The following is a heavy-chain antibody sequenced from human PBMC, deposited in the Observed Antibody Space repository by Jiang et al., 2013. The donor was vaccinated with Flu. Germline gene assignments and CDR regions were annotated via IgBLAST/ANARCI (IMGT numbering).Heavy chain of an antibody. CDR3: ATKSAIYCSGGSCYSDVVY. J-gene: IGHJ4*02. CDR1: GYSFTSYW. V-gene: IGHV5-51*01. D-gene: IGHD2-15*01. CDR2: IYPGDSDT. Sequence: GAEVKKPGESLKISCKGSGYSFTSYWIGWVRQMPGKGLEWMGIIYPGDSDTRYSPSFQGQVTISADKSISTAYLQWSSLKASDTAMYYCATKSAIYCSGGSCYSDVVYWGQGTLVTVSS.